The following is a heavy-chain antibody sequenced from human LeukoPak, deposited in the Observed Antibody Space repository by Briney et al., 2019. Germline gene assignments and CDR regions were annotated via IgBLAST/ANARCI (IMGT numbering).Heavy chain of an antibody. Sequence: GGSLRLSCAASGFTFSSYSMNWVRQAPGKGLEWVSSISSSSSYIYHADSVKGRFTISRDNAKNSLYLQMNSLRAEDTAVYYCGRGRSDTVPYWWGQGTLVTVSS. CDR2: ISSSSSYI. V-gene: IGHV3-21*01. D-gene: IGHD2-8*02. J-gene: IGHJ4*02. CDR1: GFTFSSYS. CDR3: GRGRSDTVPYW.